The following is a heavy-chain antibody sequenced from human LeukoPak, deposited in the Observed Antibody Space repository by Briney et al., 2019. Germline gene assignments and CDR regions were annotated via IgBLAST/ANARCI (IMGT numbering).Heavy chain of an antibody. Sequence: GGSLRLSCAASGFTFSSYAMSWVRQAPGKGLEWISAISGSGGSTYYVDSVKGRFTISRDNSKNTLYLQMNSLRVEDTAVYYCTKLPVAGLYFDYWGQGTLVTVSS. CDR3: TKLPVAGLYFDY. CDR2: ISGSGGST. CDR1: GFTFSSYA. V-gene: IGHV3-23*01. J-gene: IGHJ4*02. D-gene: IGHD6-19*01.